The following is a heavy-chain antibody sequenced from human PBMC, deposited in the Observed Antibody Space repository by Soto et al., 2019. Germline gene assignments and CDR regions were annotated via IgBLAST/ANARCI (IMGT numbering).Heavy chain of an antibody. CDR2: IITLFGIA. Sequence: SVKVSCKASGGTFSSHSINWVRQAPGQGLEWMGGIITLFGIANYAQNFQGRVTITADQSTSTAYMELNSLRSDDTAVYYCAREVGYGDFSAALLDWGQGTLVTVSS. CDR3: AREVGYGDFSAALLD. D-gene: IGHD4-17*01. J-gene: IGHJ4*02. CDR1: GGTFSSHS. V-gene: IGHV1-69*10.